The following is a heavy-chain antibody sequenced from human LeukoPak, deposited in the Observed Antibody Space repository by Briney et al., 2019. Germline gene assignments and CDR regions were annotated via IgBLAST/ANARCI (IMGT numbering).Heavy chain of an antibody. CDR1: GGSVNSGTYY. CDR2: IYFSGST. D-gene: IGHD3-22*01. Sequence: PSETLSLTCTVSGGSVNSGTYYWSWIRQPPGKGLEWIGYIYFSGSTNYNPSLKSRVTISVDTSKNQFSLKLSSVTAADTAVYYCAKVSDRDSSGYYWGFEYWGQGTLVTVSS. CDR3: AKVSDRDSSGYYWGFEY. V-gene: IGHV4-61*01. J-gene: IGHJ4*02.